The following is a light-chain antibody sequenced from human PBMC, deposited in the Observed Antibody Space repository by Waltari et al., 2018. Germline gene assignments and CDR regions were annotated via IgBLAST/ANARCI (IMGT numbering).Light chain of an antibody. CDR3: STWDTSLSAVV. V-gene: IGLV10-54*01. J-gene: IGLJ2*01. Sequence: QAGLTQPPSVSKGLRQTATLTCPGNSNNVGNEGAAWLQQHPGHPPNRLSYRNNNRPSGISEVFSAARSGNTASLTISGLQPEDEADYYCSTWDTSLSAVVFGGGTKLTVL. CDR2: RNN. CDR1: SNNVGNEG.